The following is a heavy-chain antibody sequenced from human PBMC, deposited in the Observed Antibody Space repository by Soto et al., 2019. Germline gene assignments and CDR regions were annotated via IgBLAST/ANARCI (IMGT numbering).Heavy chain of an antibody. D-gene: IGHD7-27*01. J-gene: IGHJ3*01. CDR2: ISGRGENT. CDR3: AKDRGTGDYGVNAVEL. CDR1: GFTFSVFA. V-gene: IGHV3-23*01. Sequence: DEQLLESGGGLVQRGGSLRLSCAASGFTFSVFAMSWVRQAPGKGLELVSTISGRGENTYYADSVKGRFTISRDNSKNTLNLQMNSLTGEDTAVYYCAKDRGTGDYGVNAVELWGQGTMVTVSS.